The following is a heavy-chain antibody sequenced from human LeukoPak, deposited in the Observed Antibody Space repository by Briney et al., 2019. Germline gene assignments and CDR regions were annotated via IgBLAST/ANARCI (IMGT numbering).Heavy chain of an antibody. D-gene: IGHD3-3*01. Sequence: AGSLRLTCAASGFTFSSYSMNWVRQAPGKGLEWVSSISSSSSYIYYADPVKGRFTISRDNAKNSLYLQMNSLRGEDTAVYYCAKAVSGPHYFDYWGQGTLVTVSS. V-gene: IGHV3-21*01. CDR3: AKAVSGPHYFDY. CDR2: ISSSSSYI. J-gene: IGHJ4*02. CDR1: GFTFSSYS.